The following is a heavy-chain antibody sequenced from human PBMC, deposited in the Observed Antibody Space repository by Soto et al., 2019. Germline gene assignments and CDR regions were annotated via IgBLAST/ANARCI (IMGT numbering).Heavy chain of an antibody. CDR2: ISYDGSNK. Sequence: GGSLRLSCAASGFTFSSYAMHWVRQAPGKGLEWVAVISYDGSNKYYADSVKGRFTISRDNSKNTLYLQMNSLRAEDTAVYYCARSKDYYDSSGYDFDYWGQGTLVTVSS. CDR3: ARSKDYYDSSGYDFDY. CDR1: GFTFSSYA. J-gene: IGHJ4*02. V-gene: IGHV3-30-3*01. D-gene: IGHD3-22*01.